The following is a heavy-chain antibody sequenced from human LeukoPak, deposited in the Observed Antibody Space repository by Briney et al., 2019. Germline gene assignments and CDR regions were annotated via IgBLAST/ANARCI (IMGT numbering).Heavy chain of an antibody. CDR2: IYTGGST. V-gene: IGHV4-61*02. D-gene: IGHD2-2*02. J-gene: IGHJ1*01. CDR1: GGSISSGAYF. Sequence: SETLSLTCTVSGGSISSGAYFWSWIRQPAGKGLEWIGRIYTGGSTNYNPSLKSRVTMSVDTSRNPFSLRLSSVTAADTAVYYCASEVPASIDYFQHWGQGTLVAVSS. CDR3: ASEVPASIDYFQH.